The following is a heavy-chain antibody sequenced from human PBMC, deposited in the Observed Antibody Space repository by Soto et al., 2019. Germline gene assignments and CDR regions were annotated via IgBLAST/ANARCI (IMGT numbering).Heavy chain of an antibody. D-gene: IGHD3-3*01. CDR2: IYYSGST. V-gene: IGHV4-31*03. J-gene: IGHJ4*02. CDR3: ARGIYYDFWSGYPGYFDY. CDR1: GGSISSGGYY. Sequence: QVQLQELGPGLVKPSQTLSLTCTVSGGSISSGGYYWSWIRQHPGKGLEWIGYIYYSGSTYYNPSLKSRVTISVDTSKNQFSLKLSSVTAADTAVYYCARGIYYDFWSGYPGYFDYWGQGTLVTVSS.